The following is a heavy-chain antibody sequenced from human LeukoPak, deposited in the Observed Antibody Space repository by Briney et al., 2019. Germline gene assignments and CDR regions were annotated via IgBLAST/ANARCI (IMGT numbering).Heavy chain of an antibody. CDR2: ISSSGHYM. J-gene: IGHJ4*02. V-gene: IGHV3-21*01. D-gene: IGHD3-22*01. CDR3: ARNPYYYDTSGHFDY. CDR1: GFTFSSYS. Sequence: GGSLRLSCAASGFTFSSYSMNWVRQAPGKGLEWVSSISSSGHYMYYADSVKGRFTISRDNAKNSLFLQMNSLRAEDMAVYYCARNPYYYDTSGHFDYWGQGTLVTVSS.